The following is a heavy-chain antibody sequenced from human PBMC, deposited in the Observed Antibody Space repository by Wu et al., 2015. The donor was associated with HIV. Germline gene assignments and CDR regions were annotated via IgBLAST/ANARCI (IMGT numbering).Heavy chain of an antibody. Sequence: QVQLVQSGAEMKKPGASVKVSCRASGYSFINYGISWVRQAPGQGLEWMGWISPYNGDTKYSQKFQDRVTMTTETSTSTAYMDLGSLRSEDTAVYYCARAGGGGWFDPWGQGTLVTVSS. CDR1: GYSFINYG. D-gene: IGHD1-14*01. V-gene: IGHV1-18*01. CDR3: ARAGGGGWFDP. CDR2: ISPYNGDT. J-gene: IGHJ5*02.